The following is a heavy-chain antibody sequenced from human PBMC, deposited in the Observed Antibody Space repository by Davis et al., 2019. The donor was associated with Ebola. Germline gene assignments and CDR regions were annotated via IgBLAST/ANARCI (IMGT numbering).Heavy chain of an antibody. CDR3: ARGGVMIIVRYYHYNMDV. CDR2: IIPILGIA. D-gene: IGHD3-10*01. V-gene: IGHV1-69*04. CDR1: GYTFISYA. Sequence: AASVKVSCKASGYTFISYAISWVRQAPGQGLEWMGRIIPILGIANYAQKFQGRVTMTTDASTSTAYMELRSLRSGDTAVYYCARGGVMIIVRYYHYNMDVWGQGTTVTVSS. J-gene: IGHJ6*01.